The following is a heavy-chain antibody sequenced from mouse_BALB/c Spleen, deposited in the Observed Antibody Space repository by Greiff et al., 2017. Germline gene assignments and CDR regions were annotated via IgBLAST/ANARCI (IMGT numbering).Heavy chain of an antibody. CDR3: TREGYDCLAY. D-gene: IGHD2-2*01. CDR1: GFTFSNYW. CDR2: IRLKSNNYAT. V-gene: IGHV6-6*02. J-gene: IGHJ3*01. Sequence: EVKVEESGGGLVQPGGSMKLSCVASGFTFSNYWMNWVRQSPEKGLEWVAEIRLKSNNYATHYAESVKGRFTISRDDSKSSVYLQMNNLRAEDTGIYYCTREGYDCLAYWGQGTLVTVSA.